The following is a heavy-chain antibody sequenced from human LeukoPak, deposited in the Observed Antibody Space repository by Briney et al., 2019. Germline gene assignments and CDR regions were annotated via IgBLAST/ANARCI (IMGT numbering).Heavy chain of an antibody. CDR2: IYYSGST. V-gene: IGHV4-59*01. J-gene: IGHJ3*02. CDR3: ARDLHDAFDI. CDR1: GGSISSYF. Sequence: PSKTLSLTCTVSGGSISSYFWSWIRQPPGKGLEWIGHIYYSGSTNYNPSLKSRVTISVDTSKNQFSLRLSSVTAADTAVYYCARDLHDAFDIWGQGTVVTVSS.